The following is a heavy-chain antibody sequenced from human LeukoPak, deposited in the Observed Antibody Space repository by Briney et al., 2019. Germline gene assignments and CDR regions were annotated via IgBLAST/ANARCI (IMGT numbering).Heavy chain of an antibody. Sequence: GGSLRLSCAASGFTFSSYAMSWVRQAPGKGLEWVSAISGSGGSTYYADSVKGRFTISRDNSKNTLYLQMNSRRAEDTAVYYCAKDLGYGDYCDYWGQGTLDTVSS. CDR3: AKDLGYGDYCDY. V-gene: IGHV3-23*01. J-gene: IGHJ4*02. CDR2: ISGSGGST. D-gene: IGHD4-17*01. CDR1: GFTFSSYA.